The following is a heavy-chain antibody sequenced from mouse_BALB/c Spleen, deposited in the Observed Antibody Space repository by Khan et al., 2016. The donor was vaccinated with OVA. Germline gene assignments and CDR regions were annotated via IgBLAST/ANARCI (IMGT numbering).Heavy chain of an antibody. Sequence: EVQLQESGPGLVKPSQSLSLTCTVTGYSITSDYAWNWIRQFPGNKLEWMGYIKYSGSTSYNPSLKSRFSITRNTSKNQFFLQLSSVTTEDTATYYCARSGTISTVVRTDFDYWGQGTTLTVSS. CDR3: ARSGTISTVVRTDFDY. V-gene: IGHV3-2*02. CDR1: GYSITSDYA. D-gene: IGHD1-1*01. J-gene: IGHJ2*01. CDR2: IKYSGST.